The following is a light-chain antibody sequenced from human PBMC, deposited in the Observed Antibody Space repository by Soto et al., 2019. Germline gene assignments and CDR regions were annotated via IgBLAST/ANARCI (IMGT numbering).Light chain of an antibody. CDR3: MQALQTPYT. Sequence: DIVMTQSPLSLPVTPGEPASISCRSSQSLVHSIGYNYLDWYLQKPGQSPQLLIYLGSNRASGVPDRFSGSGSGTDFTLKITRVEAEDVGVYYCMQALQTPYTFGQGTKLEIK. CDR1: QSLVHSIGYNY. V-gene: IGKV2-28*01. J-gene: IGKJ2*01. CDR2: LGS.